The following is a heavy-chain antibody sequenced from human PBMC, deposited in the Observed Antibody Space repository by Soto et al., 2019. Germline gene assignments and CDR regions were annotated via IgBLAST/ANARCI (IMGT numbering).Heavy chain of an antibody. CDR3: AKEPGDSSGWSGVDY. CDR2: ISGSGGST. D-gene: IGHD6-19*01. J-gene: IGHJ4*02. Sequence: LRLSCAASGFTFSSYAMSWVRQAPWKGLEWVSAISGSGGSTYYADSVKGRFTISRDNSKNTLYLQMNSLRAEDTAVYYCAKEPGDSSGWSGVDYWGQGTLVTVSS. CDR1: GFTFSSYA. V-gene: IGHV3-23*01.